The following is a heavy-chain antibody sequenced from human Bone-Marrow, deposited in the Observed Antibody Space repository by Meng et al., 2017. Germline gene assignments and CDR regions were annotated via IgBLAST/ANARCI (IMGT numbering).Heavy chain of an antibody. J-gene: IGHJ5*02. CDR2: INPNSGGT. CDR1: GYTFTGYY. D-gene: IGHD1-26*01. Sequence: ASVKVSCKASGYTFTGYYMHWVRQAPGQGLEWMGRINPNSGGTNYAQKFQGRVTMTRDTSISTAYMELSRLRSDDTAVYYCARSDIQWEVAWFDPWGQGTLVTVSS. V-gene: IGHV1-2*06. CDR3: ARSDIQWEVAWFDP.